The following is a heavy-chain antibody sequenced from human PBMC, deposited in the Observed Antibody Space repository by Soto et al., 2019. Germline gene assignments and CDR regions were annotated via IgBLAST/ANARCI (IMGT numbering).Heavy chain of an antibody. CDR2: IYYSGST. CDR1: GGSISSYY. D-gene: IGHD5-12*01. V-gene: IGHV4-59*08. J-gene: IGHJ4*02. CDR3: ASTAPVVATMPHFDD. Sequence: SETLSLTCTVSGGSISSYYWSWIRQPPGKGLEWIGYIYYSGSTNYNPSLKSRVTISVDTSKNQFSLKLSSVTAADTAVYYCASTAPVVATMPHFDDWGQGTLVTVAS.